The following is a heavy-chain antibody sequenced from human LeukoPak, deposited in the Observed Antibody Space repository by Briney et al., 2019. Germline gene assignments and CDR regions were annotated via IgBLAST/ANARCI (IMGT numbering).Heavy chain of an antibody. CDR2: MNPNSGNT. CDR1: GYTFTSYD. CDR3: ARGLVSGYYDYVWGSYHSPRAFDI. D-gene: IGHD3-16*02. V-gene: IGHV1-8*03. J-gene: IGHJ3*02. Sequence: ASVKVSCKASGYTFTSYDINWVRQATGQGLEWMGWMNPNSGNTGYAQKFQGRVTITRNTSISTAYMELSSLRSEDTAVYYCARGLVSGYYDYVWGSYHSPRAFDIWGQGTMVTVSS.